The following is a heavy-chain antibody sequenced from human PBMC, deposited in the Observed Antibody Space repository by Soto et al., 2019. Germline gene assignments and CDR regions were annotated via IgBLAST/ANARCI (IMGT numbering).Heavy chain of an antibody. J-gene: IGHJ5*02. V-gene: IGHV4-38-2*01. CDR3: ARGGILTGYYYRQGNWFDT. Sequence: PSETLSLTCAVSGYSISSGYYWGWIRQPPGKGLEWIGSIYHSGSTYYNPSLKSRVTISVDTSKNQFSLKLSSVTAADTAVYYCARGGILTGYYYRQGNWFDTWGQGTLVTVSS. CDR2: IYHSGST. D-gene: IGHD3-9*01. CDR1: GYSISSGYY.